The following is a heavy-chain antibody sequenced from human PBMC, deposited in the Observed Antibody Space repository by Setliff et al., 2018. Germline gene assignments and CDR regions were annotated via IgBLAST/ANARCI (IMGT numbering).Heavy chain of an antibody. J-gene: IGHJ5*02. CDR3: AKDRRNVLRFKWFDP. Sequence: ASVKVSCKASGYTFTGYYMHWVRQAPGQGLEWMGWINPNSGGTNYAQKFQGWVTMTRDTSISTAYMELSRLRSDDTAVYYCAKDRRNVLRFKWFDPWGQGTLVTVSS. CDR1: GYTFTGYY. CDR2: INPNSGGT. V-gene: IGHV1-2*04. D-gene: IGHD3-3*01.